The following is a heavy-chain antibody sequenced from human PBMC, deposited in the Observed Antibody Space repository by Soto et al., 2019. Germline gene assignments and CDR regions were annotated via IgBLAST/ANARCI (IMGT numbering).Heavy chain of an antibody. V-gene: IGHV3-30-3*01. Sequence: QVQLVESGGGVVQPGRSLRLSCAASGFIFNSYTMHWVRQAPGKGLEWVAVISYDGSNKYYADSVKGRFTISRDNSKNTLYLHMNSLRAEDTAVYYCARDTNSSGYYFDYWGQGTLVTVSS. CDR3: ARDTNSSGYYFDY. CDR1: GFIFNSYT. CDR2: ISYDGSNK. D-gene: IGHD6-19*01. J-gene: IGHJ4*02.